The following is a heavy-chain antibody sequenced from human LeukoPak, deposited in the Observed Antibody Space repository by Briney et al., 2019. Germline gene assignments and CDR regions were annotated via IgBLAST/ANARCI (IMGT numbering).Heavy chain of an antibody. CDR1: GDSVSSNSAA. Sequence: SQTLSLTCAISGDSVSSNSAAWNWIRQSPSRGLEWLGRTYYGSKWYYDYAVSVKSRITINPDTSKNQFSLQLNSVTPEDTALYYCTRSLPGRLYHFDYWGQGTLVTVSS. V-gene: IGHV6-1*01. CDR2: TYYGSKWYY. D-gene: IGHD6-25*01. J-gene: IGHJ4*02. CDR3: TRSLPGRLYHFDY.